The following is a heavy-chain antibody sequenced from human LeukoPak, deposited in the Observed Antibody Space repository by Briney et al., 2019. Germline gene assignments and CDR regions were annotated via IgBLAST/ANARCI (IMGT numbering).Heavy chain of an antibody. CDR3: ARGLIVVVPAAMHWFDP. CDR1: GGSISSYY. V-gene: IGHV4-59*01. Sequence: SETLSLTCNVSGGSISSYYWSWIRQPPGKGLEWIGYIYYSGSTNYNPSLKSRITMSVDTSKNQFSLKLSSVTAADTAVYYCARGLIVVVPAAMHWFDPWGQGTLVTVSS. CDR2: IYYSGST. J-gene: IGHJ5*02. D-gene: IGHD2-2*01.